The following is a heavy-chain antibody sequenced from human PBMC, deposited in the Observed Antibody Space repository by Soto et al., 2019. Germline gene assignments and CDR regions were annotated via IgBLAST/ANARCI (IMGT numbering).Heavy chain of an antibody. J-gene: IGHJ4*02. CDR1: GFTFSGYA. D-gene: IGHD5-18*01. Sequence: QVQLVESGGGVVQPGRSLRLSCAASGFTFSGYAMHWVRQAPGKGLEWVAVISYDSSNKYYADSVKGRFTVYRDNSKNTLYLQMDSLRAEDTAVYYCVRDRHVDTAMQFDYWGQGTLITVSS. CDR3: VRDRHVDTAMQFDY. V-gene: IGHV3-30-3*01. CDR2: ISYDSSNK.